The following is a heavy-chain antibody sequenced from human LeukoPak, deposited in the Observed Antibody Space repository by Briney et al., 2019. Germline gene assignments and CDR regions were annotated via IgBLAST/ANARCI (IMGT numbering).Heavy chain of an antibody. CDR3: AKGVVTYYYDSSGYYFFDY. V-gene: IGHV3-23*01. CDR1: GFTFSSYA. D-gene: IGHD3-22*01. CDR2: ISGSGGST. J-gene: IGHJ4*02. Sequence: GGSLRLSCAASGFTFSSYAMSWVRQAPGKGLEWVSAISGSGGSTYYADSVKGRFTISRDNSKNTLYLQMNSLRAEDTAVYYCAKGVVTYYYDSSGYYFFDYWGQGTLVTVSS.